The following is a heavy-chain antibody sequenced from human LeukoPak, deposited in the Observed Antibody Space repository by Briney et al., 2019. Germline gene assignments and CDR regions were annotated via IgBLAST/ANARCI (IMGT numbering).Heavy chain of an antibody. J-gene: IGHJ4*02. D-gene: IGHD3-22*01. CDR2: VNPDGRTT. Sequence: PGGSLRLSCAASGFTFSSYWIHWVRQAPGQGLIWVSRVNPDGRTTTYADSVKGRFTISRDNYKNTLYLQMNSLRAEDTAVYYCARSAYYGSNGYYFDYWGQGTLVTVSS. CDR3: ARSAYYGSNGYYFDY. CDR1: GFTFSSYW. V-gene: IGHV3-74*01.